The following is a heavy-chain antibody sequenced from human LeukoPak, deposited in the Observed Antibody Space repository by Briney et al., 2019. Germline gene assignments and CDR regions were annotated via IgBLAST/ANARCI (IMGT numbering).Heavy chain of an antibody. CDR1: GFTFSSYW. V-gene: IGHV3-7*03. CDR2: IKQDGTEK. J-gene: IGHJ3*01. Sequence: GGSLRLSCAASGFTFSSYWMGWVRQAPGKGLEWVANIKQDGTEKYYVDSVKGRFTISRDNSKNTLYLQMNSLRAEDTAVYYCAKVVEIGWGQGTMVTVSS. D-gene: IGHD2-21*01. CDR3: AKVVEIG.